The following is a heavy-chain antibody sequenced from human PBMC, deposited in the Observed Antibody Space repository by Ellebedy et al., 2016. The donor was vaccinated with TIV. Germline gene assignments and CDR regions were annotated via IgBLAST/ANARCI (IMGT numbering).Heavy chain of an antibody. CDR2: IVGSGTTT. D-gene: IGHD3-9*01. V-gene: IGHV3-23*01. J-gene: IGHJ4*02. Sequence: PGGSLRLSCSASGFTFSTYAMAWVRQAPGKAMEWVSAIVGSGTTTYYTDSVRDRFTVSRDNSKNTLYLQLNSVRAEDSAVYYCAKYVTGWKVDYWGVGTLVTVSS. CDR1: GFTFSTYA. CDR3: AKYVTGWKVDY.